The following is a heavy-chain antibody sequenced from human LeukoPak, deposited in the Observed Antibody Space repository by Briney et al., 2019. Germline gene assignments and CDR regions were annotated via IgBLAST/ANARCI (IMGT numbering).Heavy chain of an antibody. CDR3: AKDQGQYGSGTYYSIDC. D-gene: IGHD3-10*01. CDR1: GFTFSNYA. Sequence: PGGSLRLSCAASGFTFSNYAMSWVRQAPGKGLEWVSAISGSGGSTYYADSVKGRFTISRDNSKNTLYLQMNSLRAEDTAVYYCAKDQGQYGSGTYYSIDCWGQGTLVTVSS. CDR2: ISGSGGST. J-gene: IGHJ4*02. V-gene: IGHV3-23*01.